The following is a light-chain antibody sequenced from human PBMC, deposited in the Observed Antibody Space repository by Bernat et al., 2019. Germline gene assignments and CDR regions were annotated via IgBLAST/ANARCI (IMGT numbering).Light chain of an antibody. J-gene: IGKJ2*01. CDR1: QGISSY. V-gene: IGKV1-39*01. CDR3: QQSYSTPPYT. Sequence: DIQLTQSPFFLSASVGDRVTITCRASQGISSYLNWYQQKPGKAPKLLIYAASSLQSGVPSRFSGSGSGTDFTLTISSLQPEDFATYYCQQSYSTPPYTFGQGTKLEIK. CDR2: AAS.